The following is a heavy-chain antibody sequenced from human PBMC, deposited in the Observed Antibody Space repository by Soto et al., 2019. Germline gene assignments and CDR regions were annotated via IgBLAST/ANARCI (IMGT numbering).Heavy chain of an antibody. CDR1: GGSISSGDYY. V-gene: IGHV4-30-4*01. CDR3: ARDGSGYDPFGY. CDR2: IYYSGST. Sequence: PSETLSLTCTVSGGSISSGDYYWSWIRQPPGKGLEWIGYIYYSGSTYYNPSLKSRVTISVDTSKNQFSLKLSSVTAADTAVYYCARDGSGYDPFGYWGQGTLVTVSS. D-gene: IGHD5-12*01. J-gene: IGHJ4*02.